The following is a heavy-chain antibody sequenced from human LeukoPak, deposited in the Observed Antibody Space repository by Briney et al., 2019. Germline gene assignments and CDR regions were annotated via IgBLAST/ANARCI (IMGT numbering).Heavy chain of an antibody. D-gene: IGHD2-15*01. CDR1: GFTVSSNY. J-gene: IGHJ4*02. V-gene: IGHV3-53*01. CDR3: ARDSVVAATLSH. CDR2: IYSGGST. Sequence: PGGSLRLSCAASGFTVSSNYMSWVRQAPGKGLEWVSVIYSGGSTYYADSVKGRFTISRDNSKNTPYLQMNSLRAEDTAVYYCARDSVVAATLSHWGQGTLVTVSS.